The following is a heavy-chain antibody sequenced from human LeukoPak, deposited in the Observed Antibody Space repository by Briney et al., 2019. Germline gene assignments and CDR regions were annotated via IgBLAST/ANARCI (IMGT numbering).Heavy chain of an antibody. J-gene: IGHJ6*02. CDR1: GGSISTDASY. CDR2: IYYSGST. V-gene: IGHV4-39*01. D-gene: IGHD6-19*01. Sequence: MASETLSLTCTVSGGSISTDASYWAWIRQPPGKGLEWIGSIYYSGSTYYSSSLKSRVTLSVDTSKNQFSLKMSSVTAADTAVFYCARLFSRGWEYHFGLDVWGQGTTVTVS. CDR3: ARLFSRGWEYHFGLDV.